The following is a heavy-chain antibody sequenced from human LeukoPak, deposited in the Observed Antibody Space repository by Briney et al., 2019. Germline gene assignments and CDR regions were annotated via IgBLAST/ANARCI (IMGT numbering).Heavy chain of an antibody. CDR3: AREVAGTRSRPFDP. D-gene: IGHD6-19*01. CDR1: GFTVSSNY. Sequence: SGGSLRLSCAASGFTVSSNYMSWVRQAPGEGLEWVSVIYSGGSTYYADSVKGRFTISRDNSKNTLYLQMNSLRAEDTAVYYCAREVAGTRSRPFDPWGQGTLVTVSS. V-gene: IGHV3-66*02. J-gene: IGHJ5*02. CDR2: IYSGGST.